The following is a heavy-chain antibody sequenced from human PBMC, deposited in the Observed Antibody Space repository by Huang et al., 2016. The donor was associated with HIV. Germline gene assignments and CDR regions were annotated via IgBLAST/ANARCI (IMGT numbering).Heavy chain of an antibody. D-gene: IGHD2-15*01. J-gene: IGHJ4*02. V-gene: IGHV1-8*01. Sequence: QVQLVQSGAEVKKPGASVKVSCKASGYTFSNYDIKWVRQAPGQGLAWMGGMNPNRGNTGYARKFQGRVTMTRSTSISTAYIELSRLRFEDTAVYYCATLPPVNYGRSGGRVRDYWGQGSLVTVSS. CDR2: MNPNRGNT. CDR1: GYTFSNYD. CDR3: ATLPPVNYGRSGGRVRDY.